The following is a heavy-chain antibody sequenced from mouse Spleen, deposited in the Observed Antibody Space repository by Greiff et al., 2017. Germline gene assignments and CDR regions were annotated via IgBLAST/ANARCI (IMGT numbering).Heavy chain of an antibody. CDR2: IDPSDSYT. CDR1: GYTFTSYW. Sequence: QVQLQQPGAELVMPGASVKLSCKASGYTFTSYWMHWVKQRPGQGLEWIGEIDPSDSYTNYNQKFKGKATLTVDKSSSTAYMQLSSLTSEDSAVYYCARGDSYYSYVFAYWGQGTLVTVSA. D-gene: IGHD2-12*01. CDR3: ARGDSYYSYVFAY. J-gene: IGHJ3*01. V-gene: IGHV1-69*01.